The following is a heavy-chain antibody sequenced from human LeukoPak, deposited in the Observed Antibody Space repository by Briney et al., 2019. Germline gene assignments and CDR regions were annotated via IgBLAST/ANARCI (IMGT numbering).Heavy chain of an antibody. J-gene: IGHJ4*01. CDR2: INSNSGDR. D-gene: IGHD1-26*01. CDR3: AGGRGGATTGLDH. CDR1: GYTFNGYY. V-gene: IGHV1-2*02. Sequence: EASVKLSCKASGYTFNGYYMHWVRQAPGQGLESMGWINSNSGDRNYGQKFQGRVTMSRDTAINTAYMELTSLTYDDAGVYYCAGGRGGATTGLDHWGQGTLVTVSS.